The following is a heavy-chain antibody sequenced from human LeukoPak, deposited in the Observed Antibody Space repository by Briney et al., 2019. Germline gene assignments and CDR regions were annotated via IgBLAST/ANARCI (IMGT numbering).Heavy chain of an antibody. CDR1: GGSISSGDYY. D-gene: IGHD3-3*01. V-gene: IGHV4-30-4*01. J-gene: IGHJ6*02. CDR3: ARDLGVGLRFMDV. CDR2: IYYSGST. Sequence: PSETLSLTCTVSGGSISSGDYYWSWIRQPPWKGLEWIGYIYYSGSTYYNPSLKSRVTISVDTSKNQFSLKLSSVTAADTAVYYCARDLGVGLRFMDVWGQGTTVTVSS.